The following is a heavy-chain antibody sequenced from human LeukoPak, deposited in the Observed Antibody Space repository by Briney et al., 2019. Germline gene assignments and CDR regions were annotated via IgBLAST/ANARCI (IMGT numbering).Heavy chain of an antibody. J-gene: IGHJ4*02. V-gene: IGHV4-34*01. D-gene: IGHD3-10*01. CDR2: INHSGST. Sequence: SETLSLTCAVYGGSFSGYYWSWIRQPPGKGLEWIGEINHSGSTNCNPSLKSRVTISVDTSKNQFSLKLSSVTAADTAVYYCARVGRITMVRGVLYYFDYWGQGTLVTVSS. CDR1: GGSFSGYY. CDR3: ARVGRITMVRGVLYYFDY.